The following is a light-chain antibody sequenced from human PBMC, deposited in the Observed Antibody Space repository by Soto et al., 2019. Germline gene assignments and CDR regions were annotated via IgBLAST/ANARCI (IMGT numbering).Light chain of an antibody. J-gene: IGLJ2*01. CDR2: GNS. CDR3: QSYDSSLSNSVI. Sequence: QSVLTQPPSVSGAPGQRVTISCTGSSSNIGAGYDVHWYRQLPGSAPQLLNHGNSNRPSGVPDRFSGSKSGPSASLAITGLQAEDEADYYCQSYDSSLSNSVIFGGGTKLTVL. CDR1: SSNIGAGYD. V-gene: IGLV1-40*01.